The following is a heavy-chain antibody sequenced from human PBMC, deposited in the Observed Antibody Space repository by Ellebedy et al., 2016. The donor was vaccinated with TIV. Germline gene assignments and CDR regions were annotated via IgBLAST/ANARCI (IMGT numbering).Heavy chain of an antibody. CDR3: ATGNQWDQLLVY. CDR1: GGSISSGGYY. D-gene: IGHD1-26*01. V-gene: IGHV4-31*03. CDR2: IYYSGST. J-gene: IGHJ4*02. Sequence: MPSETLSLTCTVSGGSISSGGYYWSWIRQHPGKGLEWIGYIYYSGSTYYNPSLKSRVTISLDTSKNQFSLNLSSVTAADTAVYYCATGNQWDQLLVYWGQGTLVTVSS.